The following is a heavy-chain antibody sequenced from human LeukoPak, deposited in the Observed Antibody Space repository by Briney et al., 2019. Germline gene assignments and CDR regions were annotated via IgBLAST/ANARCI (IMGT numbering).Heavy chain of an antibody. CDR3: ARPMGATGAFDY. V-gene: IGHV4-39*01. D-gene: IGHD1-26*01. Sequence: SETLSLTCTVSGGSISSSSYYWGWIRQPPGKGLEWIGSIYYSGSTYYNPSLKSRVTISVDTSKNQFSLKLSSVTAADTAAYYCARPMGATGAFDYWGQGTLVTVSS. CDR2: IYYSGST. CDR1: GGSISSSSYY. J-gene: IGHJ4*02.